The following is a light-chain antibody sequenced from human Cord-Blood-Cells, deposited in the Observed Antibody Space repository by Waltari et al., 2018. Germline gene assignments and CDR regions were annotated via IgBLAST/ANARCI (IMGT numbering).Light chain of an antibody. Sequence: QSALTQPASVSGSPGQSITISCTGTSSDGGGYNYVSWYQQHPGKAPKLMIYDVSNRPSGVSNRFSASKSGNTATLTISGLQAEDEADYYCSSYTSSSTLVFGGGTKLTVL. CDR3: SSYTSSSTLV. V-gene: IGLV2-14*01. CDR2: DVS. CDR1: SSDGGGYNY. J-gene: IGLJ3*02.